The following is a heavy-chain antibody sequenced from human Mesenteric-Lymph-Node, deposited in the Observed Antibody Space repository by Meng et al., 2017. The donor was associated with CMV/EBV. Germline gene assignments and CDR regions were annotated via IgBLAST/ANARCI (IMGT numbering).Heavy chain of an antibody. J-gene: IGHJ4*02. D-gene: IGHD1-26*01. CDR2: VSDIGST. V-gene: IGHV4-59*01. Sequence: SETLSLTCTVSGGSISGYYWSWIRQPPGRGLEWIGWVSDIGSTNYSPSLESRVTISVATSKNQFSLRLTSVTAADTGVYYCARDRQSGSEFDFWGQGTLVTVSS. CDR3: ARDRQSGSEFDF. CDR1: GGSISGYY.